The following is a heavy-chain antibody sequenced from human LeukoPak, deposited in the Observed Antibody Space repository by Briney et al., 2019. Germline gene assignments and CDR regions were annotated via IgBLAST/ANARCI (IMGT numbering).Heavy chain of an antibody. Sequence: ASVKVSCKASGGTFSSYAINWVRQATGQGLEWMGWMNPNSGNTGYAQKFQGRVTMTRNTSISTAYMELSSLRSEDTAVYYCARFPTAGGVDYWGQGTLVTVSS. CDR1: GGTFSSYA. J-gene: IGHJ4*02. D-gene: IGHD3-16*01. CDR3: ARFPTAGGVDY. V-gene: IGHV1-8*02. CDR2: MNPNSGNT.